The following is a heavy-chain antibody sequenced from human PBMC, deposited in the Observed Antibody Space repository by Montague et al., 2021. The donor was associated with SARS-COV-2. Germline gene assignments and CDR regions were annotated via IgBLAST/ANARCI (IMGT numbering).Heavy chain of an antibody. CDR1: GGSISSAYFY. V-gene: IGHV4-39*01. CDR3: ARHALRYCISANCSPVGAMDV. J-gene: IGHJ4*02. CDR2: NYYDGNT. D-gene: IGHD2-2*01. Sequence: SETLSLTCTVPGGSISSAYFYWGWIRPPPGKGLEWIGTNYYDGNTYYNSSLSSRVFLSAATSRNHFSLALNSVTTSDTAVYYCARHALRYCISANCSPVGAMDVWGQGILVTVSS.